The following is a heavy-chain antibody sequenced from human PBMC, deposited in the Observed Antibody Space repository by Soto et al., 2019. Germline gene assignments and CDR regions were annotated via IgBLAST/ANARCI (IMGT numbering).Heavy chain of an antibody. J-gene: IGHJ4*02. V-gene: IGHV3-21*01. Sequence: PGASVRLSIAASGFTSRNYAMNWLRQAPGKGLEWLSFISSDGSYIYYADSLMVRFTLSRDNARNSLFLPMNCLRVEDTTTYYCGTGAIYCRGAGCFVVWGQGTVVTVSS. D-gene: IGHD2-2*01. CDR2: ISSDGSYI. CDR1: GFTSRNYA. CDR3: GTGAIYCRGAGCFVV.